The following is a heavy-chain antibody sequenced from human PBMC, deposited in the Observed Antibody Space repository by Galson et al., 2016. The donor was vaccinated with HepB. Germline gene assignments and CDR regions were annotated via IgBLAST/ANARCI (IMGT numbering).Heavy chain of an antibody. V-gene: IGHV5-51*01. J-gene: IGHJ3*02. Sequence: QSGAEVKKPGESLKISCKGTGYSFTTYWIAWVRQMPGKGLEWMGTIYVDDSNTRYSPPFQGQVTISADKSISTAYLQWSSLKASDTAMYYCARQFRAFDIWGQGTMVTVSS. CDR2: IYVDDSNT. CDR3: ARQFRAFDI. CDR1: GYSFTTYW.